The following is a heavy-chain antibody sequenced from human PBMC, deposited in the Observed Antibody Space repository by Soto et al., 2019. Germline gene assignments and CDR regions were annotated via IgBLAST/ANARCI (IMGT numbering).Heavy chain of an antibody. D-gene: IGHD3-22*01. CDR1: GITFGDYS. CDR3: TRVNYYDSSGYYWPWFDP. CDR2: IRSKAYGGTT. Sequence: SLIVSCPASGITFGDYSMSLFLQAPGKGLEWVGFIRSKAYGGTTEYAASVKGRFTISRDDSKSIAYLQMNSLKTEDTAVYYCTRVNYYDSSGYYWPWFDPWGQRTLVTVSS. J-gene: IGHJ5*02. V-gene: IGHV3-49*03.